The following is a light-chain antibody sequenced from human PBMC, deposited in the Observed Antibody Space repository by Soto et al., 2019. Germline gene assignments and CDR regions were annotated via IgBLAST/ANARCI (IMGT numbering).Light chain of an antibody. V-gene: IGKV3-20*01. J-gene: IGKJ2*01. CDR1: QSVSSSS. CDR2: GAS. Sequence: EIVLTQSPGTLSLSPGERATLSCRASQSVSSSSLAWYQQKPGQAPRLLIYGASNRATGIPDRFSGSGSGTVFILTISRLEPEDFAVFYCQQYGSSPYTFGQWNELAIK. CDR3: QQYGSSPYT.